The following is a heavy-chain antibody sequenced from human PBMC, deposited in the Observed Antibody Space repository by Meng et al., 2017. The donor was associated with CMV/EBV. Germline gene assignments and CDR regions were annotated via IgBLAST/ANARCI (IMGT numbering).Heavy chain of an antibody. Sequence: SVKVSCKASGGTFSSYAISWVRQAPGQGLEWMGGIIPIFGTANYAQKFQGRVTITTDESTSTAYMELSSLRSEDTAVYYCAREGYCSSTSCYTALSLPNNDMDVWGQGTTVTVSS. CDR3: AREGYCSSTSCYTALSLPNNDMDV. D-gene: IGHD2-2*02. CDR1: GGTFSSYA. J-gene: IGHJ6*02. V-gene: IGHV1-69*05. CDR2: IIPIFGTA.